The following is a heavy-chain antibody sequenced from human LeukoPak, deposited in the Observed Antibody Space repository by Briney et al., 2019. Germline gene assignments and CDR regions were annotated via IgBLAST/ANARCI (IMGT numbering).Heavy chain of an antibody. CDR1: GGSISSYY. V-gene: IGHV4-4*09. CDR2: IYTSGST. D-gene: IGHD2-21*01. CDR3: ASGGNFDY. Sequence: SETLSLTCTVSGGSISSYYCSWIRQPPGKGLEWIGYIYTSGSTNYNPSLKSRVTISVDTSKNQFSLKLSSVTAADTAVYYCASGGNFDYWGQGTLVTVSS. J-gene: IGHJ4*02.